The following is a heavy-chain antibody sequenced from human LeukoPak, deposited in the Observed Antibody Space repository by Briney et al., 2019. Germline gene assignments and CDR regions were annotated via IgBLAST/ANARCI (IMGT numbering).Heavy chain of an antibody. D-gene: IGHD1-1*01. CDR3: AKASWVSNADAVL. CDR1: GFTFSSYA. V-gene: IGHV3-23*01. Sequence: PGGSLTLSCAASGFTFSSYAMSWVPEAPAGGLERVSSLRGNGDTFYEESVKGRFSLSRDDSRNTVYLHLNTLRVEDTAVYYCAKASWVSNADAVLWGEGTVVSVSS. CDR2: LRGNGDT. J-gene: IGHJ4*02.